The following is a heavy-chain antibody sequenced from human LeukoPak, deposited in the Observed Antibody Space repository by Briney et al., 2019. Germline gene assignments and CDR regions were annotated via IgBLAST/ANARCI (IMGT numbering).Heavy chain of an antibody. Sequence: SETLSLTCTVSGGSISSTNYFWGWIRQPPGMGLKWIGSIYYSGSTYYNPSLKSRVTISVDTSKNQFSLKLSSVTAADSAVYYCARGTRLSGAGDYWGQGTLVTVSS. V-gene: IGHV4-39*01. CDR2: IYYSGST. CDR1: GGSISSTNYF. J-gene: IGHJ4*02. CDR3: ARGTRLSGAGDY. D-gene: IGHD3-9*01.